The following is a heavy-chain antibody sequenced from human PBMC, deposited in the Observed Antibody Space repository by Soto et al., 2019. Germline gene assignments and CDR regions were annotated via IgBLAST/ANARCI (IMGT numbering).Heavy chain of an antibody. CDR3: AKESYGSCWTLDS. Sequence: DVQLLESGGGVVQSGGSLRLSCSASGFTFSDYSMHWVRQAPGKGLEWVSAISGGGGNTYYAGSVNGRFTISRDNSRNTLYLETHCLRAADTALYSCAKESYGSCWTLDSWGKGTRATVSS. V-gene: IGHV3-23*01. J-gene: IGHJ5*01. CDR2: ISGGGGNT. CDR1: GFTFSDYS. D-gene: IGHD6-19*01.